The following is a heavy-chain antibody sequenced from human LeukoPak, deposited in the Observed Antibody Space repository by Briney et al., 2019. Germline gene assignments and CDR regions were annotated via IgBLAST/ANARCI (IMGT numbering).Heavy chain of an antibody. Sequence: PSETLSLTCTVSGAPISSYYWSWIRQPPGKGLEWIGYIFYTGSTNYNPSLKSRVTMSVDRSKNQFSLKLRSVTAADTALYFCARGTRSSGLYYWGQGALVTVSS. J-gene: IGHJ4*02. CDR3: ARGTRSSGLYY. V-gene: IGHV4-59*01. CDR1: GAPISSYY. D-gene: IGHD3-10*01. CDR2: IFYTGST.